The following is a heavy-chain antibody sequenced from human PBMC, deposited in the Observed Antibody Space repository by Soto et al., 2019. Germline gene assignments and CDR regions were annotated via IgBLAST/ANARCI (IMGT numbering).Heavy chain of an antibody. CDR3: ARGITGTMDY. D-gene: IGHD1-7*01. CDR2: IYYRGST. V-gene: IGHV4-59*01. Sequence: SDTLTLTSTVSGGPISRYYSGWILQPQGKGLEWIGDIYYRGSTNYNPSLKSRVTISVDTSKNQFSLKLSSVTAADTSVYYCARGITGTMDYWGQGTLVTV. J-gene: IGHJ4*02. CDR1: GGPISRYY.